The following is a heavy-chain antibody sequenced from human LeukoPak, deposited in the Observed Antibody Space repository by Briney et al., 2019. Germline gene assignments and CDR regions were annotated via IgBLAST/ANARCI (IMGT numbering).Heavy chain of an antibody. CDR1: GYTFTSYG. J-gene: IGHJ6*04. V-gene: IGHV1-18*04. CDR2: ISAYNGNT. Sequence: ASVKVSCKASGYTFTSYGISWVRQAPGQGLEWMGWISAYNGNTNYAQKLQGRVTMPTDTSTSTAYMELRSLRSDDTAVYYCARDRGPDYYYGMDVWGKGTTVTVSS. CDR3: ARDRGPDYYYGMDV. D-gene: IGHD3-10*01.